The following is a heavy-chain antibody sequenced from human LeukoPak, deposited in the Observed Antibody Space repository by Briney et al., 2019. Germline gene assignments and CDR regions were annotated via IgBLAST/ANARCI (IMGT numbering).Heavy chain of an antibody. J-gene: IGHJ4*02. D-gene: IGHD5-24*01. CDR2: IIPSGHTT. CDR1: GFTVSSNY. CDR3: AKDDRWLQFCC. V-gene: IGHV3-23*01. Sequence: GGSLRLSCAASGFTVSSNYMSWVRQAPGKGLEWVSGIIPSGHTTYYADSVRGRFTISRDNSRNTVYLQMNSLRAEDTAVYYCAKDDRWLQFCCWGQGTLVTVSS.